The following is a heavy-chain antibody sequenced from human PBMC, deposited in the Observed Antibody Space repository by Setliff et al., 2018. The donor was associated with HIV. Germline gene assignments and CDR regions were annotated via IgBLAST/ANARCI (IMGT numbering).Heavy chain of an antibody. CDR2: IHSSGST. D-gene: IGHD2-21*02. J-gene: IGHJ3*02. CDR1: GGSISSGKYH. Sequence: SETLSLTCTVSGGSISSGKYHWSWIRQPAGKGLEWIGRIHSSGSTTYNPSLKSRVTISADTSNNNFSLKLKSATAADTAVYYCARDHEDEVVTGTSGAFDIWGQGTMVTVSS. V-gene: IGHV4-61*02. CDR3: ARDHEDEVVTGTSGAFDI.